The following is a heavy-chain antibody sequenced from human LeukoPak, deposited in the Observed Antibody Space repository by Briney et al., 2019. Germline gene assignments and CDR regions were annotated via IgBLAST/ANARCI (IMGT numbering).Heavy chain of an antibody. CDR1: GFSFSSYE. Sequence: GGSLRLSCAASGFSFSSYEMNWVRQAPGKGLEWVSYISSSGSTIYYADSVKGRFTISRDNAKNSLYLQMNSLRAEDTAVYYCAELDITMIGGVWGKGTTVTISS. CDR2: ISSSGSTI. V-gene: IGHV3-48*03. J-gene: IGHJ6*04. CDR3: AELDITMIGGV. D-gene: IGHD3-10*02.